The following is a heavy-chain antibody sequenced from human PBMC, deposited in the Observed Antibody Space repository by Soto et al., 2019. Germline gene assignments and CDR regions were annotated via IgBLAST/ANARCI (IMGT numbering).Heavy chain of an antibody. V-gene: IGHV4-34*01. D-gene: IGHD3-10*01. CDR3: ARGREDHVDHHFGHLFDS. Sequence: SETLSLTCAVYGGSFSGYYWSWIRQPPGKGLEWIGEINHSGSTNYNPSLKSRVTISVDTSKNQFSLKLSSVTPADAAIYYCARGREDHVDHHFGHLFDSWGQRTLVTVSS. CDR2: INHSGST. J-gene: IGHJ4*02. CDR1: GGSFSGYY.